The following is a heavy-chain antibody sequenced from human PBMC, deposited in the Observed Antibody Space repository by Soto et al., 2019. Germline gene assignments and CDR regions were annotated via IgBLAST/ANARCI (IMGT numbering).Heavy chain of an antibody. Sequence: GGSLRLSCAASGFTFSSYAMHWVRQAPGKGLEWVAVISYDGSNKYYADSVKGRFTISRDNSKNTLYLQMNSLRAEDTAVYYCARELLFDYWGQGTLVTVSS. CDR2: ISYDGSNK. V-gene: IGHV3-30-3*01. CDR1: GFTFSSYA. J-gene: IGHJ4*02. CDR3: ARELLFDY.